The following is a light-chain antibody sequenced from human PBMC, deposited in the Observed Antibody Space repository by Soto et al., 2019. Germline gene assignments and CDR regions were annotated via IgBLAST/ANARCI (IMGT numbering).Light chain of an antibody. CDR3: QQYNNWPIT. Sequence: EISITQSPATLSVSPRERATLSCRASQSVSSNLAWYQQKPGQAPRLLIYGASTRATGIPARFSGSGSGTEFTLTISSLQSEDFEIYYCQQYNNWPITFGQGTRLEI. CDR2: GAS. J-gene: IGKJ5*01. CDR1: QSVSSN. V-gene: IGKV3-15*01.